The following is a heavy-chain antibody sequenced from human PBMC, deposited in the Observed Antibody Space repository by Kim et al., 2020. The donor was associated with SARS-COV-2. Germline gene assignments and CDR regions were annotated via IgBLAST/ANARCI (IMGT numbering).Heavy chain of an antibody. J-gene: IGHJ3*02. Sequence: GGSLRLSCAASGFTFGDYAMHWVRQAPGKGLEWVSGISWNSGSIGYADSVKGRFTISRDNAKNSLYLQMNSLRAEDTALYYCAKDIGVVIDRGAFDIWGQGTMVTVSS. CDR1: GFTFGDYA. V-gene: IGHV3-9*01. CDR3: AKDIGVVIDRGAFDI. D-gene: IGHD2-15*01. CDR2: ISWNSGSI.